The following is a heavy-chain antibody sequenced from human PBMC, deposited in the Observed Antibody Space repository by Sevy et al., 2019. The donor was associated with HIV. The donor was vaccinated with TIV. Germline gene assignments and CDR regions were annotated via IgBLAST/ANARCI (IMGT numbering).Heavy chain of an antibody. CDR1: GFTFSNYG. J-gene: IGHJ4*02. V-gene: IGHV3-33*08. Sequence: GGSLRLSCSTFGFTFSNYGMHWVRQAPGRGLEWVAAIFSDGNYQYYADSVKGRVTISRDNSKNTLYLQMSSLRADDTAMYYCPRESGSGWYVDSWGRGTLVTVSS. CDR2: IFSDGNYQ. D-gene: IGHD6-19*01. CDR3: PRESGSGWYVDS.